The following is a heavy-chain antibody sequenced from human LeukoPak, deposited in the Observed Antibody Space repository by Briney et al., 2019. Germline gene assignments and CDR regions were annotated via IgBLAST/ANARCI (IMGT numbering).Heavy chain of an antibody. CDR2: IDKTTYPT. J-gene: IGHJ4*02. Sequence: GGSLRLSCAASEFIFSDYAMGWVRQAPGKGLEWVSTIDKTTYPTFYADSVKGRFTISRDNSKNTLYLQMNSLRTEDTAVYFCANFEGATIPGWFNDYWGQGILVTVSS. V-gene: IGHV3-23*05. D-gene: IGHD6-19*01. CDR3: ANFEGATIPGWFNDY. CDR1: EFIFSDYA.